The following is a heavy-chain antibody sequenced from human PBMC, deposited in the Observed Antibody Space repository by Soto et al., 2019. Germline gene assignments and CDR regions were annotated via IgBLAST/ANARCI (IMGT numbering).Heavy chain of an antibody. CDR2: TSSHGGTK. J-gene: IGHJ4*02. D-gene: IGHD2-8*01. Sequence: QVQLIESGGGVVQPGGSLRLSYATSGFTFSGYSMHWFRQAPGKGLEWVAVTSSHGGTKFYADSVKGRFTVSRDNAKNTLYLQMNSLRAEDTAVNYCAREDVLTKWYFDNWGQGNLVTVSS. CDR1: GFTFSGYS. CDR3: AREDVLTKWYFDN. V-gene: IGHV3-30-3*01.